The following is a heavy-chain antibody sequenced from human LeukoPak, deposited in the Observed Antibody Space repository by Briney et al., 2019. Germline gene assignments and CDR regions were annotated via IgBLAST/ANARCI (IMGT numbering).Heavy chain of an antibody. CDR1: GYTFTSYG. V-gene: IGHV1-18*01. J-gene: IGHJ4*02. CDR3: ARTKNYYDSSGYYDPPYYFDS. D-gene: IGHD3-22*01. CDR2: IIAYNGNT. Sequence: GASVKVSCKASGYTFTSYGISWVRQAPGQGLEWMGWIIAYNGNTNYAQKLQGRVTMTTDTSTSTAYMELRSLRADDTAVYYCARTKNYYDSSGYYDPPYYFDSWGQGTLVTVSS.